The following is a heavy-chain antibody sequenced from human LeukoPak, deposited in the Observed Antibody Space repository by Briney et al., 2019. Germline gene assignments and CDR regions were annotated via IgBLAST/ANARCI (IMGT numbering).Heavy chain of an antibody. J-gene: IGHJ4*02. V-gene: IGHV4-39*01. CDR3: ARAVMVAVAGGRFDY. Sequence: SETLSLTCTVSGGSISSSSYYWGWIRQPPGKGLEWIGSIYYSGSTYYNPSLKSRVTISVDTSKNQFSLKLSSVTAADTAVYYCARAVMVAVAGGRFDYWGQGTLVTVSS. CDR1: GGSISSSSYY. CDR2: IYYSGST. D-gene: IGHD6-19*01.